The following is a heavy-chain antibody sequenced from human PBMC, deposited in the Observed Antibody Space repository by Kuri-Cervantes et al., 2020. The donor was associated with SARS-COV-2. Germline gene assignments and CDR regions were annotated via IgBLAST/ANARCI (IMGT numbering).Heavy chain of an antibody. CDR3: ANNWLFPGDYYYYMDV. Sequence: GGSLRLSCAASGFTFNRFAIQWVRQAPGKGLEWVAVVSYDGSNKYYADSVKGRFTISRDNAKNSLYLQMNSLRAEDTAVYYCANNWLFPGDYYYYMDVWGKGTTVTVSS. CDR2: VSYDGSNK. J-gene: IGHJ6*03. CDR1: GFTFNRFA. D-gene: IGHD3-9*01. V-gene: IGHV3-30-3*01.